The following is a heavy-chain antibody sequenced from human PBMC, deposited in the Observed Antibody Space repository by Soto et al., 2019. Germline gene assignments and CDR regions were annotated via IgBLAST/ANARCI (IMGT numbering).Heavy chain of an antibody. J-gene: IGHJ5*02. CDR3: GRDLPSISGRPGGWFDP. Sequence: GGSLRLSCAAFGFPFSRYWMSWVRQAPGKGLEWVANIKQDGSEKSYVDSVKGRFSISRDNAKNSLYLQMNSLRVEDTAVYFCGRDLPSISGRPGGWFDPWGQGTLVTVSS. D-gene: IGHD6-6*01. CDR1: GFPFSRYW. V-gene: IGHV3-7*01. CDR2: IKQDGSEK.